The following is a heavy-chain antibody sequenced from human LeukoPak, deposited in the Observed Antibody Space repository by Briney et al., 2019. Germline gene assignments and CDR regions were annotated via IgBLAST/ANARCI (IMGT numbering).Heavy chain of an antibody. CDR3: ARDTSPIVVVPAAMGY. D-gene: IGHD2-2*01. Sequence: ASVKVSCKASGYTFTSYGISWVRQAPGQGLEWMGWISAYNGNTNHAQKLQGRVTMTTDTSTSTAYMELRSLRSDDTAVYYCARDTSPIVVVPAAMGYWGQGTLVTVSS. J-gene: IGHJ4*02. CDR2: ISAYNGNT. V-gene: IGHV1-18*01. CDR1: GYTFTSYG.